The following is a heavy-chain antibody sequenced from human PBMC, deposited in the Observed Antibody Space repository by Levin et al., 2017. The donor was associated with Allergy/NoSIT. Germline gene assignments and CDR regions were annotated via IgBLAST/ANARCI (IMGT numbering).Heavy chain of an antibody. J-gene: IGHJ6*02. D-gene: IGHD6-19*01. V-gene: IGHV3-30-3*01. CDR1: GFTFSSYA. CDR2: ISYDGSNK. CDR3: ARAPAGYYYYGMDV. Sequence: GESLKISCAASGFTFSSYAMHWVRQAPGKGLEWVAVISYDGSNKYYADSVKGRFTISRDNSKNTLYLQMNSLRAEDTAVYYCARAPAGYYYYGMDVWGQGTTVTVSS.